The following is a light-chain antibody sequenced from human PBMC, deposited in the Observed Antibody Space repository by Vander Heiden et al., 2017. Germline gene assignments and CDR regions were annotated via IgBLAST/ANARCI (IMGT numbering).Light chain of an antibody. J-gene: IGKJ3*01. CDR3: QQDDSYPFT. Sequence: AIRMTQSPSSLSASTGDRVTITCRASQGISSYLAWYQQKPGKAPKLLIYAASTLQSGVPSRFSGSGSGTDFTLTISCLQSEDFATYYCQQDDSYPFTFGHGTKVXIK. V-gene: IGKV1-8*01. CDR1: QGISSY. CDR2: AAS.